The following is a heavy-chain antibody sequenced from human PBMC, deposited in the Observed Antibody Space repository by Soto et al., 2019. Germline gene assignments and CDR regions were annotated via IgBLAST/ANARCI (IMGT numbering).Heavy chain of an antibody. CDR1: GYTFTGYY. Sequence: ASVKVSCKASGYTFTGYYMHWVRQAPGQGLEWVGWINPNSGDTNYAQKLQGRVTMTTDTSTSTAYMELRSLRSDDTAVYYCARGPGFWSGYYLDYWGQGTLVTVSS. J-gene: IGHJ4*02. V-gene: IGHV1-2*02. CDR3: ARGPGFWSGYYLDY. CDR2: INPNSGDT. D-gene: IGHD3-3*01.